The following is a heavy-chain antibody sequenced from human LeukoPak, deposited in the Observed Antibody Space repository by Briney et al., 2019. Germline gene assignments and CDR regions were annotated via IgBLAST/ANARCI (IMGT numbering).Heavy chain of an antibody. V-gene: IGHV4-59*01. CDR1: GGSISSYY. Sequence: SETLSLTCTVSGGSISSYYWSWIRQPPGKGLEWIGYIYYSGSTNYNPSLKSRVTISVDTSKNQFSLKLGSVTAADTAVYYCAGRYCSSTSCPKDGYYYYYMDVWGKGTTVTVSS. J-gene: IGHJ6*03. D-gene: IGHD2-2*01. CDR2: IYYSGST. CDR3: AGRYCSSTSCPKDGYYYYYMDV.